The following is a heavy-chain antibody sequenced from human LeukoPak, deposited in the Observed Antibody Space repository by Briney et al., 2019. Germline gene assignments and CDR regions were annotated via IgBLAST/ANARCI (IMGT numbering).Heavy chain of an antibody. J-gene: IGHJ4*02. CDR1: GGSINNYY. CDR2: IYSGGST. CDR3: ARDPNSAL. Sequence: PSETLSFTCTVSGGSINNYYWSWIRQPAGKGLEWIGRIYSGGSTNYNPSLKSRVTMSLDTSKNQFSLKMTSVTAADTAVYYCARDPNSALWGQRTLVTVSS. D-gene: IGHD4-23*01. V-gene: IGHV4-4*07.